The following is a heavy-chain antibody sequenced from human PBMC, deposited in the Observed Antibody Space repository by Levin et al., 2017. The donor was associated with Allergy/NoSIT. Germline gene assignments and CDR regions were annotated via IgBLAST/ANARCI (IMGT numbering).Heavy chain of an antibody. V-gene: IGHV1-8*01. J-gene: IGHJ6*02. Sequence: ASVKVSCKASGYTFTSYDINWVRQATGQGLEWMGWMNPNSGNTGYAQKFQGRVTMTRNTSISTAYMELSSLRSEDTAVHYCARGRVPYCSSTSCYMDYYDYGMDVWGQGTTVTVSS. CDR2: MNPNSGNT. CDR1: GYTFTSYD. CDR3: ARGRVPYCSSTSCYMDYYDYGMDV. D-gene: IGHD2-2*02.